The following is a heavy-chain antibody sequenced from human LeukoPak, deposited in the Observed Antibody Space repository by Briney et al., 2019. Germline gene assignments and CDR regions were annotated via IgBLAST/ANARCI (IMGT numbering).Heavy chain of an antibody. CDR1: GGSISSGDYY. Sequence: SETLSLTCTVSGGSISSGDYYWSWLRQPPGKGLEWIGYIYYSGSTYYNPALKSRVTISVDTSKNQFSLKLSSVTAADTAVYYCGRTNPYYYYYGMDVWGQGTTVTVSS. CDR2: IYYSGST. J-gene: IGHJ6*02. CDR3: GRTNPYYYYYGMDV. V-gene: IGHV4-30-4*01.